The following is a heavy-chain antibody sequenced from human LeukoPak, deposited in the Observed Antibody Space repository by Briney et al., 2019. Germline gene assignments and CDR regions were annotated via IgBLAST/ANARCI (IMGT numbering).Heavy chain of an antibody. V-gene: IGHV4-31*03. J-gene: IGHJ4*02. CDR3: ARGGRGKSGFDY. CDR2: IYYSGST. D-gene: IGHD2-15*01. CDR1: GGSISSGGYY. Sequence: SETLSLTCTVSGGSISSGGYYWSWIRQHPGKGLEWIGYIYYSGSTYYNPSLKSRVTISVNTSKNQFSLKLSSVTAADTAVYYCARGGRGKSGFDYWGQGTLVTVSS.